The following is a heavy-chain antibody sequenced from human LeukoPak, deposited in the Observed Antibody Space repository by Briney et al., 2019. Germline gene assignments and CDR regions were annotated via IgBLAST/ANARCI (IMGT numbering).Heavy chain of an antibody. Sequence: GGSLRLSCAASGFTFRNYWMSWVRQAPGKGLEWVGRIKSKTDGGTTDYAAPVKGRFTISRDDSKNTLYLQMNSLKTEDTAVYYCTTAGHYYGSGSYYINYYYYGMDVWGQGTTVTVSS. V-gene: IGHV3-15*01. D-gene: IGHD3-10*01. J-gene: IGHJ6*02. CDR2: IKSKTDGGTT. CDR1: GFTFRNYW. CDR3: TTAGHYYGSGSYYINYYYYGMDV.